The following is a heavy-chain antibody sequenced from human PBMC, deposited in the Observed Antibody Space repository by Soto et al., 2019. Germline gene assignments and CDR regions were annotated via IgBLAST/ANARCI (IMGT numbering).Heavy chain of an antibody. J-gene: IGHJ4*02. Sequence: QVQLVQSGAEVKKPGASVKVSCKTAGYTFAAYYIHWIRQAPGQGLEWMGWINPTSGGTVYAQNFQDRVTMTRDTSISTAYMALRRPNCEDTAVYYCASDRADAEYWGYEFDSWGQGPAVTVSA. V-gene: IGHV1-2*02. CDR1: GYTFAAYY. D-gene: IGHD2-8*02. CDR3: ASDRADAEYWGYEFDS. CDR2: INPTSGGT.